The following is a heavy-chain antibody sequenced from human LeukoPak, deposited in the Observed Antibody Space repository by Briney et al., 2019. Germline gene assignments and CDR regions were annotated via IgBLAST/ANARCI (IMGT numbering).Heavy chain of an antibody. D-gene: IGHD2-8*02. CDR1: GFTFSSYG. CDR2: ISYDGSNK. CDR3: AKDFRSLWSLYYFDY. V-gene: IGHV3-30*18. J-gene: IGHJ4*02. Sequence: GSLRLSCAASGFTFSSYGMHWVRQAPGRGLEWVAVISYDGSNKYYADSVKGRFTISRDNSKNTLYLQMNSLRAEDTAVYYCAKDFRSLWSLYYFDYWGQGTLVTVSS.